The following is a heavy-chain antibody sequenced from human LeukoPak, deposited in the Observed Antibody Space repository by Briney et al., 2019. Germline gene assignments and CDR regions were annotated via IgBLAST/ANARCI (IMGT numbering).Heavy chain of an antibody. J-gene: IGHJ4*02. Sequence: SETLSLTCAVYGGSFSGYYWSWIRQPPGKGLEWIGYIYHSGSTYYNPSLKSRVTISVDRSKNQFSLKLSSVTAADTAVYYCARYGRGNSTADYYFDYWGQGTLVTVSS. D-gene: IGHD3-10*01. CDR2: IYHSGST. CDR3: ARYGRGNSTADYYFDY. CDR1: GGSFSGYY. V-gene: IGHV4-30-2*01.